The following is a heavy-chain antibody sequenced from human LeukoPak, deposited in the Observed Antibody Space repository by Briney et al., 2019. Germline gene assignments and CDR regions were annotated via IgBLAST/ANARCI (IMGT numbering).Heavy chain of an antibody. CDR1: SASISSYY. J-gene: IGHJ4*02. D-gene: IGHD6-19*01. V-gene: IGHV4-59*01. CDR3: VKHGSGWSFDY. Sequence: PSETLSLTCTVSSASISSYYWGWIRQSPGKGQEWIGYIQNTGGTNYNPSLKSRVSISKDTSKNQFSLQVRSVTAADTAVYYCVKHGSGWSFDYWGQGTLVTVSS. CDR2: IQNTGGT.